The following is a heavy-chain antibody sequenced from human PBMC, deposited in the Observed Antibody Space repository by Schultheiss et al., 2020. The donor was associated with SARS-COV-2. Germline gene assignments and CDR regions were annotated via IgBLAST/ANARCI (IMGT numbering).Heavy chain of an antibody. Sequence: GGSLRLSCAASGFTFSSYAMSWVRQAPGKGLEYVSAISSNGGSTYYANSVKGRFTISRDNSKNTLYLQMGSLRAEDMAVYYCARDRGRVVVAASPDYWGQGTLVTVSS. CDR2: ISSNGGST. J-gene: IGHJ4*02. D-gene: IGHD2-15*01. CDR1: GFTFSSYA. CDR3: ARDRGRVVVAASPDY. V-gene: IGHV3-64*01.